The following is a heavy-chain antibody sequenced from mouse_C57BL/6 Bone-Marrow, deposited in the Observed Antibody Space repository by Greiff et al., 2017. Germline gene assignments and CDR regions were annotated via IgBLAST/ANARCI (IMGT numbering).Heavy chain of an antibody. CDR2: IYPGSGNT. D-gene: IGHD2-3*01. CDR3: ARWWWLLLAMDY. CDR1: GYTFTDYY. V-gene: IGHV1-76*01. J-gene: IGHJ4*01. Sequence: LVESGAELVRPGASVKLSCKASGYTFTDYYINWVKQRPGQGLEWIARIYPGSGNTYYNEKFKGKATLTAEKSSSTAYMQLSSLTSEDSAVYFCARWWWLLLAMDYWGQGTSVTGSS.